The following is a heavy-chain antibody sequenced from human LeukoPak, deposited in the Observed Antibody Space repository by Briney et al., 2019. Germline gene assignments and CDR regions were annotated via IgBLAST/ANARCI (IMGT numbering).Heavy chain of an antibody. D-gene: IGHD1-26*01. V-gene: IGHV3-21*01. CDR1: GFTFSSYH. Sequence: GGSLRLSCAASGFTFSSYHINWVRQAPGKGLEWVSSISSNSDYIYYADSVKGRFTISRDNAKNSLYLQMNSLRAEDTAVYYCARVAVGATDYWGQGTLVTVSS. CDR3: ARVAVGATDY. J-gene: IGHJ4*02. CDR2: ISSNSDYI.